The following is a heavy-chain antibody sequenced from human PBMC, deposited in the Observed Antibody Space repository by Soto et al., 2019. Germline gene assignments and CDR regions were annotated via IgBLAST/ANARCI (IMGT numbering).Heavy chain of an antibody. V-gene: IGHV4-59*01. CDR3: ARDQLSSGLYVWFDP. J-gene: IGHJ5*02. D-gene: IGHD6-25*01. Sequence: SETLSLTCTVSGGSISSYYLSWIRQPPGKGLEWIGYIYYSGSTNYNPSLKSRVTISVDTSKNQFSLILSSVTSADTAVYYCARDQLSSGLYVWFDPWGQGTLVTVSS. CDR1: GGSISSYY. CDR2: IYYSGST.